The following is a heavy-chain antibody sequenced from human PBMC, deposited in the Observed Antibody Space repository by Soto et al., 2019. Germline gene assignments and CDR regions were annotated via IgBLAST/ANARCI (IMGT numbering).Heavy chain of an antibody. CDR2: FYHTGST. V-gene: IGHV4-38-2*02. CDR1: DYSISSDYY. CDR3: ARFPAY. Sequence: QVQLQESGPGLVKPSETLSLTCTVSDYSISSDYYWGWIRQSPGNGLEWIASFYHTGSTHYNPSLKSRVTISVDTSKNQFSLKLTSVTAADTAVYLCARFPAYWGQGILVTVSS. J-gene: IGHJ4*02.